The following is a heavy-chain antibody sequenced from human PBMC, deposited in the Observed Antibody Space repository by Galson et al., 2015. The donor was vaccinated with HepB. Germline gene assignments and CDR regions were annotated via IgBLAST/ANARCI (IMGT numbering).Heavy chain of an antibody. J-gene: IGHJ6*02. Sequence: SLRLSCAASGFTFSSYGMHWVRQAPGKGLEWVAVISYDGSNKYYADSVKGRFTISRDNSKNTLYLQMNSLRAEDTAVYYCAKDDDIAAAGVYYYGMDVWGQGTTVTVSS. D-gene: IGHD6-13*01. CDR2: ISYDGSNK. CDR3: AKDDDIAAAGVYYYGMDV. CDR1: GFTFSSYG. V-gene: IGHV3-30*18.